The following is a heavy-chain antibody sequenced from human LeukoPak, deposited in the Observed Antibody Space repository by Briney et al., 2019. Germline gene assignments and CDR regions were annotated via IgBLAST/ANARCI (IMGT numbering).Heavy chain of an antibody. D-gene: IGHD4-17*01. V-gene: IGHV3-30-3*01. CDR2: ISYDGSNK. CDR3: ARGQIRDYYYYYMDV. Sequence: GRSLRLSCAASGFTFSSYAMHWVRQAPGKGLEWVAVISYDGSNKYYADSVKGRFTISRDNSKNTLYLQMNSLRAEDTAVYYCARGQIRDYYYYYMDVWGKGTTVTVSS. CDR1: GFTFSSYA. J-gene: IGHJ6*03.